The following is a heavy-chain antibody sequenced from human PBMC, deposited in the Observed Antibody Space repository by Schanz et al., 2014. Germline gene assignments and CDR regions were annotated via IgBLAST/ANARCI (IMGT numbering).Heavy chain of an antibody. J-gene: IGHJ4*02. V-gene: IGHV3-30*04. D-gene: IGHD5-18*01. CDR1: GITFSDYA. Sequence: VQLLESGGALEQPGGSLRLSCAASGITFSDYAMSWVRQAPGKGLEWVALISYDGNNKFYTDSVKGRFTISRDNSRNTLYLEIDTLRPEDTAVYFCAREMDTAIGDYWGQGTLVTVSS. CDR3: AREMDTAIGDY. CDR2: ISYDGNNK.